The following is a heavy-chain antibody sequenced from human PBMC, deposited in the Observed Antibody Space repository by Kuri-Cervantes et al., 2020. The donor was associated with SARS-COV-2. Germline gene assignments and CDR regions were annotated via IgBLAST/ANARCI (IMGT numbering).Heavy chain of an antibody. CDR1: GFTFSSYW. D-gene: IGHD1-1*01. CDR3: VRDGDHWNFDY. J-gene: IGHJ4*02. V-gene: IGHV3-7*01. CDR2: IKQDGSEK. Sequence: GGPLRLSCAASGFTFSSYWMSWVRQAPGKGLEWVANIKQDGSEKYYVDSVKGRFTLSRDNAKNMLFLQMNSLRAEDTAVYYCVRDGDHWNFDYWGQGTLVTVSS.